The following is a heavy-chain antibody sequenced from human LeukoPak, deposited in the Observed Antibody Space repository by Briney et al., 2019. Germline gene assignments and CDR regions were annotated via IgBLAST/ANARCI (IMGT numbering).Heavy chain of an antibody. CDR2: SHYSGSA. D-gene: IGHD2-2*01. CDR1: GASVRRYY. J-gene: IGHJ4*02. CDR3: AGGGYCSSASCHAPLFDW. V-gene: IGHV4-59*02. Sequence: PSETLSLTCTVSGASVRRYYSSWIRQSPGKGLEWLGYSHYSGSANFNPSLKSRVSISVDTSKNQFSLNLRSLTAADTAVYYCAGGGYCSSASCHAPLFDWWGPGILVTVSS.